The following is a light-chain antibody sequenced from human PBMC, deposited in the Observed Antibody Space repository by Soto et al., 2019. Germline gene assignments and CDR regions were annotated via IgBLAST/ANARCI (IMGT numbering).Light chain of an antibody. CDR2: SAS. CDR1: ETIIDY. Sequence: DIQMSQSPSSLSASVGDSVTITCRASETIIDYLNWYQQQPGEAPKLLIFSASSLHSGVPSRFRGSGSGTHFTLTISSLQPEDLATYFCQQSFSAPRTFGQGTKLQAK. V-gene: IGKV1-39*01. CDR3: QQSFSAPRT. J-gene: IGKJ2*01.